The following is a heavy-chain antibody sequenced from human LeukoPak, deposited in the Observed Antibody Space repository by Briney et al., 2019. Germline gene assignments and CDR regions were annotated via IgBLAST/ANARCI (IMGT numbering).Heavy chain of an antibody. D-gene: IGHD2-2*01. CDR1: AYIFTDYY. CDR2: IHPGTGVT. J-gene: IGHJ6*02. Sequence: ASVKVSCKASAYIFTDYYLYWVRQAPGQGLEWMGWIHPGTGVTRYAQDFQGRVTMTRDTSISTAYMELSRLRSDDTAVYYCARDRRGIVVVPAANYYYYGMDVWGQGTTVTVSS. CDR3: ARDRRGIVVVPAANYYYYGMDV. V-gene: IGHV1-2*02.